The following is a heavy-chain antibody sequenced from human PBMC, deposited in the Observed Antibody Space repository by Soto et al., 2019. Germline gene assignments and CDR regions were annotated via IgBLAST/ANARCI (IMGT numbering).Heavy chain of an antibody. CDR3: AKDFSRGPSVSRGFDL. CDR2: ISRDGSRK. J-gene: IGHJ3*01. D-gene: IGHD2-2*01. CDR1: GFTFSSYG. Sequence: QVQLVESGGSVVQPGTSLRLSCAASGFTFSSYGIHWVRQAPGKGLEWVALISRDGSRKEYAESQKGRFTISRDNSKNTVNLQMHRLSFEDTADYFSAKDFSRGPSVSRGFDLWGQGTVVTVSS. V-gene: IGHV3-30*18.